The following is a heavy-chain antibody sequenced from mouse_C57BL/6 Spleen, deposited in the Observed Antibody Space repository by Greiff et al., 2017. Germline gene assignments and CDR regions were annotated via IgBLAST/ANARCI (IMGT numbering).Heavy chain of an antibody. J-gene: IGHJ4*01. CDR1: GYTFTSYW. CDR3: ARPDYYGSSPVYAMDY. CDR2: IHPNSGST. Sequence: QVQLQQPGAELVKPGASVKLSCKASGYTFTSYWMHWVKQRPGQGLEWIGMIHPNSGSTNYNEKFKSKATLTVDKSSSTAYMQLSSLTSEDSAVYYWARPDYYGSSPVYAMDYWGQGTSVTVSS. D-gene: IGHD1-1*01. V-gene: IGHV1-64*01.